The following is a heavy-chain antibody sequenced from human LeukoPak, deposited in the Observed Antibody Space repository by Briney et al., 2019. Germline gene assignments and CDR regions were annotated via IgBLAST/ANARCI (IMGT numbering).Heavy chain of an antibody. V-gene: IGHV3-23*01. CDR2: ITGSGGST. D-gene: IGHD2-2*01. Sequence: PGGSLRLSCAASGFTFSSYAMGWVRQAPGKGLEWVSAITGSGGSTHYADSVKGRFTISRDNSKTTLYLQMNSLRAEDTAVYFCAKRYCSSTGCSYYYYYGLDVWGQGTTVTVSS. CDR1: GFTFSSYA. J-gene: IGHJ6*02. CDR3: AKRYCSSTGCSYYYYYGLDV.